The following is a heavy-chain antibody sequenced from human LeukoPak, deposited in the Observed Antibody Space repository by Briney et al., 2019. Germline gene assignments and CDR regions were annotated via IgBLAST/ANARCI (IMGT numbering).Heavy chain of an antibody. CDR1: GFTFSSYS. J-gene: IGHJ4*02. V-gene: IGHV3-21*01. CDR2: ISSSSSYI. D-gene: IGHD6-13*01. CDR3: AKVLSSSWGYFGF. Sequence: GGSLRLSCAASGFTFSSYSMNWVRQAPGKGLEWVSSISSSSSYIDYADSVRGRFTISRDNSKDTVYLQMNSLRAEDTAVYYCAKVLSSSWGYFGFWGQGTLVTVSS.